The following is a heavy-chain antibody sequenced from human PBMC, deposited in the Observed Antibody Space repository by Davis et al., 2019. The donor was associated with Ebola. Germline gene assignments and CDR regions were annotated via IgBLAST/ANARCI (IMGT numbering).Heavy chain of an antibody. D-gene: IGHD6-19*01. V-gene: IGHV4-61*08. CDR2: IYHNGNT. CDR1: GGSVSSGAYY. Sequence: GSLRLSCTVPGGSVSSGAYYWNWIRQPPGKGLEWIAFIYHNGNTNYNPSLKSRATISLDTSQNRFSLRLKSVTAADTAMYYCARLSSDVNWFDPWGQGTLVTVSS. CDR3: ARLSSDVNWFDP. J-gene: IGHJ5*02.